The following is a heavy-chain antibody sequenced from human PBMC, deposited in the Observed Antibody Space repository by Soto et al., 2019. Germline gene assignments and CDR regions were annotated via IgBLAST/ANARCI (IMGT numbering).Heavy chain of an antibody. CDR3: AKVYSSSWSFYYYYGMDV. D-gene: IGHD6-13*01. CDR1: GFTFSSYA. CDR2: ISGSGGST. Sequence: GSLRLSCAASGFTFSSYAMSWVRQAPGKGLEWVSAISGSGGSTYYADSVKGRFTISRDNSKNTLYLQMNSLRAEDTAVYYCAKVYSSSWSFYYYYGMDVWGQGTTVTVSS. J-gene: IGHJ6*02. V-gene: IGHV3-23*01.